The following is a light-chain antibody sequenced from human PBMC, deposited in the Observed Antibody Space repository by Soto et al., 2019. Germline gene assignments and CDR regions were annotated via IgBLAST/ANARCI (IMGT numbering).Light chain of an antibody. CDR3: HQRQRWPRT. Sequence: EILLTQSPATLSSSPGERATLPRRASQTVGVRLAWYQHKPGQAPRLIIYEASNRAAGIPARFSGSGSGTDFTLTITSLEPEDFAFYYCHQRQRWPRTFGQGTKVDI. CDR1: QTVGVR. J-gene: IGKJ1*01. V-gene: IGKV3-11*01. CDR2: EAS.